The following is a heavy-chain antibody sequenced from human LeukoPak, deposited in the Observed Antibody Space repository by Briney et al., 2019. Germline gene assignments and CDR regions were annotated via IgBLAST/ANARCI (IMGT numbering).Heavy chain of an antibody. CDR3: ESGQYSGSYSDY. CDR1: GFTLRSYA. Sequence: PGGSLRLSCAPSGFTLRSYAMHWVRQAPGKGLEYVSAMSSNGGSTFYVNSVECRFTISRDNSKNTLYLQMGSLRAEDMAVYYCESGQYSGSYSDYWGQGTLVTVSS. V-gene: IGHV3-64*01. D-gene: IGHD1-26*01. CDR2: MSSNGGST. J-gene: IGHJ4*02.